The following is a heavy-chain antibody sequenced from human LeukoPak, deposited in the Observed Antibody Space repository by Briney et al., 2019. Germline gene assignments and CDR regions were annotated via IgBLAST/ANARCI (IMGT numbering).Heavy chain of an antibody. V-gene: IGHV5-51*01. D-gene: IGHD2-2*01. CDR1: GYSFTSYW. J-gene: IGHJ3*02. CDR3: ARIVVVPAAMEVDAFDI. Sequence: GESLKISCKGSGYSFTSYWIGWVRQMPGKGLEWMGITYPGDSDTRYSPSFQGQVTISADKSISTAYLQWSSLKASDTAMYYCARIVVVPAAMEVDAFDIWGQGTMVTVSS. CDR2: TYPGDSDT.